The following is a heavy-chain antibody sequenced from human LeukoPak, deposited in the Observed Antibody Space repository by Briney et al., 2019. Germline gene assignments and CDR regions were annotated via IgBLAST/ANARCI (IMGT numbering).Heavy chain of an antibody. V-gene: IGHV1-18*01. CDR2: ISAYNGNT. J-gene: IGHJ4*02. Sequence: ASVKVSCKPSGYTSISYGISSVRQGPQRRRERMGWISAYNGNTNYAQKLQGRVTMTTDTSTSTAYMELRSLRSDDTAVYYCARSEWLVPWDYWGQGTLVTVSS. D-gene: IGHD6-19*01. CDR3: ARSEWLVPWDY. CDR1: GYTSISYG.